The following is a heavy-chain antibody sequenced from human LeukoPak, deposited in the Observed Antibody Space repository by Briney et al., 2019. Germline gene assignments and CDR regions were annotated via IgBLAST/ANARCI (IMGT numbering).Heavy chain of an antibody. V-gene: IGHV3-30-3*01. CDR1: GFAFSSYW. J-gene: IGHJ4*02. Sequence: GGSLRLSCAASGFAFSSYWMSWVRQAPGKGLEWVAVISYDESIKYYADSVKGRFTISRDNSKNMLYLQMNSLRAEDTAVYYCASFSTGPDPTDDYWGQGTLVTVSS. CDR2: ISYDESIK. D-gene: IGHD1-14*01. CDR3: ASFSTGPDPTDDY.